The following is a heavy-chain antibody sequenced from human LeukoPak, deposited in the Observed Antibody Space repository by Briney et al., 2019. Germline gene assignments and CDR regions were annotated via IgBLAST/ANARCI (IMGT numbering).Heavy chain of an antibody. Sequence: GGSLRLSCAASGFTFSNYGMHWVRQAPGKGLEWVAVISYDGSNKYYADSVKGRFTISRDNSKNTLYLQMDSLRAEDTAVYYCAKAEAFDIWGQGTMVTVSS. J-gene: IGHJ3*02. CDR3: AKAEAFDI. CDR2: ISYDGSNK. CDR1: GFTFSNYG. V-gene: IGHV3-30*18.